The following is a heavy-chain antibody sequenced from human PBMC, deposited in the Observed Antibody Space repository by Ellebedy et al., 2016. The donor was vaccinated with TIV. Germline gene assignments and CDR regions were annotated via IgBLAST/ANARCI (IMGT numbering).Heavy chain of an antibody. V-gene: IGHV4/OR15-8*01. CDR3: ARQKRSDRVTLMSFDT. Sequence: MPSETLPLTCAISGGSISSTVWWTWVRQPPGKGLEWIGEIYHSGSSNHNPSLESRVTISGDTSRNQFSLKVTSVTAADTAVYYCARQKRSDRVTLMSFDTWGRGTLVTVSS. CDR2: IYHSGSS. J-gene: IGHJ4*02. CDR1: GGSISSTVW. D-gene: IGHD3-16*01.